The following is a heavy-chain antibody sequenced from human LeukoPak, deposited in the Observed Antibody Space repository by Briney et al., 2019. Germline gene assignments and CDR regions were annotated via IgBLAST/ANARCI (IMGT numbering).Heavy chain of an antibody. V-gene: IGHV1-46*01. J-gene: IGHJ4*02. CDR3: ARSSSSTYYFDY. D-gene: IGHD6-13*01. CDR2: INPSGGST. CDR1: GYTFTSYY. Sequence: GASVKVSCKASGYTFTSYYMHWVRQAPGQGPEWMGIINPSGGSTSYAQKFQGRVTMTRDTSTSTVYMELSSLRSEDTAVYYCARSSSSTYYFDYWGQGTLVTVSS.